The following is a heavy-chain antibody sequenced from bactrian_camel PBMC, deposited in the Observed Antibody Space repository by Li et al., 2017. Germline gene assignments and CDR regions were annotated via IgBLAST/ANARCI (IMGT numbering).Heavy chain of an antibody. CDR2: IYTGGGST. Sequence: QLVESGGGTVQAGGSLRLSCGASGLTYSSYCLGWFRQAPGKEREGVAAIYTGGGSTYYADSVKGRFSISRDNVKNTLYLQMNSLKPEDTAMYYCAAGQGYYSDYARPLCGWGPPYEYNYWGQGTQVTVS. CDR1: GLTYSSYC. V-gene: IGHV3S28*01. J-gene: IGHJ4*01. D-gene: IGHD4*01. CDR3: AAGQGYYSDYARPLCGWGPPYEYNY.